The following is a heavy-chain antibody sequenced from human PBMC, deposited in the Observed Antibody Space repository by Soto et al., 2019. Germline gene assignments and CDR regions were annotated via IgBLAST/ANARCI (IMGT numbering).Heavy chain of an antibody. CDR3: ARDSSDYDSSGYSGPSDY. D-gene: IGHD3-22*01. CDR1: GFTFSSYS. J-gene: IGHJ4*02. Sequence: GGSLRLSCAASGFTFSSYSMNWVRQAPGKGLEWVSSISSSSSYIYYADSVKGRFTISRDNAKNSLYLQMNSLRAEDTAVYYCARDSSDYDSSGYSGPSDYWGQGTLVTVSS. CDR2: ISSSSSYI. V-gene: IGHV3-21*01.